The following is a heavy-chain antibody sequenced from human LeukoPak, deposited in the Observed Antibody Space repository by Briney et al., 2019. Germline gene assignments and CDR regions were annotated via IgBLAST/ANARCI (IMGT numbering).Heavy chain of an antibody. J-gene: IGHJ4*02. CDR3: ARTAPIDY. CDR1: GFTVSSNY. CDR2: IYSGGST. V-gene: IGHV3-66*01. D-gene: IGHD2-21*02. Sequence: GGSLRLSCAASGFTVSSNYMTWVRQAPGKGLEWVSVIYSGGSTYYADSVKGRFTISRDNSKNTLYLQMNSLRAEDTVVYYCARTAPIDYWGQGTLVTVSS.